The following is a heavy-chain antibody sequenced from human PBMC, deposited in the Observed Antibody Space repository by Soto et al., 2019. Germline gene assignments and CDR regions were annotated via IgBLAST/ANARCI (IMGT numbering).Heavy chain of an antibody. CDR1: GFTFGDLG. Sequence: PGGSLRLSCAASGFTFGDLGMSWVRHVPGKGLEWVCGIDWNGGTTGCVDSVKGRFTISRDNAKNSLYLQMNSLRPEDTAFYYCARGMDRAMVSFLIYWGQGTPVTVS. V-gene: IGHV3-20*04. CDR2: IDWNGGTT. CDR3: ARGMDRAMVSFLIY. D-gene: IGHD5-18*01. J-gene: IGHJ4*02.